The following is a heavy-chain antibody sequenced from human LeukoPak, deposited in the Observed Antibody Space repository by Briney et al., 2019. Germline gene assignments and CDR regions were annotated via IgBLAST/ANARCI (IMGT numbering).Heavy chain of an antibody. J-gene: IGHJ6*03. V-gene: IGHV3-64*01. CDR3: ARGHPYNYGSNYMDV. CDR1: GLNFDAYA. D-gene: IGHD3-10*01. Sequence: PGGSLRLSCAASGLNFDAYAMHWVRQAPGKGLEYVSVVTNNGDTTYYANSVKGRFTISRDNSKSTLFLQMDSLRGEDMGVYYCARGHPYNYGSNYMDVWGSGTTVTVS. CDR2: VTNNGDTT.